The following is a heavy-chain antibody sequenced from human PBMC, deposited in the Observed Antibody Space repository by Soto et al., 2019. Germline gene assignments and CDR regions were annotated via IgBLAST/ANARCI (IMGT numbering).Heavy chain of an antibody. CDR2: INPSGGST. Sequence: GXSVKVSCEASGYTFTSYCISLVRHSPGQGLEWMGIINPSGGSTSYAQKLQGRVTMTRDTSTSTVYMELSSMRSEDTAVYYCARDQYSYGLYDYWGQGTLVTVSS. CDR1: GYTFTSYC. V-gene: IGHV1-46*01. J-gene: IGHJ4*02. D-gene: IGHD5-18*01. CDR3: ARDQYSYGLYDY.